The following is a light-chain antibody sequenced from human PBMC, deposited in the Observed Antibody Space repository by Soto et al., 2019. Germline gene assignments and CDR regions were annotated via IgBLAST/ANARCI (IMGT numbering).Light chain of an antibody. CDR2: GAS. CDR1: QSVSSN. CDR3: QQYKDWRT. V-gene: IGKV3-15*01. J-gene: IGKJ1*01. Sequence: EIVLTQSPATLSLSPGESATLSCRTSQSVSSNSLAWHQQKPGQAPRLLIYGASIRATGIPARFSGSGSGTEFTLTISGLQSEDFGVYYCQQYKDWRTFGQGTKVDIK.